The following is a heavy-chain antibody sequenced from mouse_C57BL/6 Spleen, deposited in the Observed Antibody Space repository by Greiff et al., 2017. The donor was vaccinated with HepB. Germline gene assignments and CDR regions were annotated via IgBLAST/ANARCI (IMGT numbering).Heavy chain of an antibody. V-gene: IGHV5-16*01. CDR3: ARDQDYYGSSRYFDV. CDR2: INYDGSST. D-gene: IGHD1-1*01. CDR1: GFTFSDYY. J-gene: IGHJ1*03. Sequence: EVHLVESEGGLVQPGSSMKLSCTASGFTFSDYYMAWVRQVPEKGLEWVANINYDGSSTYYLDSLKSRFIISRDNAKNILYLQMSSLKSEDTATYYCARDQDYYGSSRYFDVWGTGTTVTVSS.